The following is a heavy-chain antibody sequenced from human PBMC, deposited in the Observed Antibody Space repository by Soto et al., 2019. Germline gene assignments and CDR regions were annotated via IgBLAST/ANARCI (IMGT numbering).Heavy chain of an antibody. D-gene: IGHD6-6*01. J-gene: IGHJ6*03. V-gene: IGHV1-2*04. Sequence: ASVKVSCKASGYTFTGYYMHWVRQAPGQGLEWMGWINPNSGGTNCAQKFQGWVTMTRDTSISTAYMELSRLRSDDTAVYYCARSSSSPWGYYYYMDVWGKGTTVNVSS. CDR1: GYTFTGYY. CDR2: INPNSGGT. CDR3: ARSSSSPWGYYYYMDV.